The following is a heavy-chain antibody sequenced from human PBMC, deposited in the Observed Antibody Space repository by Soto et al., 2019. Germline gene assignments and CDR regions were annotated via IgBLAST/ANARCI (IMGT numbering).Heavy chain of an antibody. CDR1: GGTFSSYA. D-gene: IGHD1-7*01. J-gene: IGHJ6*02. Sequence: QVQLVQSGAEVKKPGSSVKVSCKASGGTFSSYAISWVRQAPGQGLEWMGGIIPIFGTANYAQKFQGRVTITPDASTIPAYMQPSSLRSEDTTVYYCARSLNGTTLAYGRDVWDQGTTVTVSS. CDR3: ARSLNGTTLAYGRDV. CDR2: IIPIFGTA. V-gene: IGHV1-69*05.